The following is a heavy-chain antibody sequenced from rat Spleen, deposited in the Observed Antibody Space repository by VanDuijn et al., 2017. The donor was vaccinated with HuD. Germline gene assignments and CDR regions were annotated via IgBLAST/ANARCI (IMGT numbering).Heavy chain of an antibody. CDR3: AAHGPRISRFAY. CDR2: ISTGGGNT. Sequence: EVQLVESGGGLVEPGRSLKLSCAASGFTFSNYYMAWVRQAPTKGLEWVASISTGGGNTYYRDSVKGRFTISRDNAKNTQYLQMDSLRSEDTATYYCAAHGPRISRFAYWGQGSLVTVSS. V-gene: IGHV5S13*01. J-gene: IGHJ3*01. D-gene: IGHD2-7*01. CDR1: GFTFSNYY.